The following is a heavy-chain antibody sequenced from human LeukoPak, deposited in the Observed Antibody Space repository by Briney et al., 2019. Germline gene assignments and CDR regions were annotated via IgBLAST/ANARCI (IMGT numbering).Heavy chain of an antibody. CDR2: ISAYNGNT. CDR3: ARVVQEEPVAGNYYYYYYMDV. D-gene: IGHD6-19*01. J-gene: IGHJ6*03. V-gene: IGHV1-18*01. CDR1: GYTFTSYG. Sequence: ASVKVSCKASGYTFTSYGISWVRQAPGQGLEWMGWISAYNGNTNYAQKLQGRVTMTTDTSTSTAYMELRSLRSDDTAVYYCARVVQEEPVAGNYYYYYYMDVWGKGTTVTVSS.